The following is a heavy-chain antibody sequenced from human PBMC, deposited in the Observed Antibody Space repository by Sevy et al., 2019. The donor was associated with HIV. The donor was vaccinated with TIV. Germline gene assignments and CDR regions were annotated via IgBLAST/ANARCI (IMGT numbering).Heavy chain of an antibody. CDR2: FDPEDDEK. Sequence: ASVKVSCKVCGYTLTELSVHWVRQAPGKGLEWMATFDPEDDEKIYAQKFQGRVTMTEDTSTDTAYMELSSLRSEDTAVYYCATTKDYYDSSGYPFDYWGQGTLVTVSS. J-gene: IGHJ4*02. D-gene: IGHD3-22*01. CDR3: ATTKDYYDSSGYPFDY. V-gene: IGHV1-24*01. CDR1: GYTLTELS.